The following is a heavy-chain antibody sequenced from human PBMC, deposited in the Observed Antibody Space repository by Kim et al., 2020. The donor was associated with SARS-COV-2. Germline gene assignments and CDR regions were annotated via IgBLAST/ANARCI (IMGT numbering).Heavy chain of an antibody. CDR3: AREPREVGYTKHSSSWDGGVVGAGFNYYWYYYGMDV. CDR2: ISSSGSTI. D-gene: IGHD6-13*01. V-gene: IGHV3-11*04. J-gene: IGHJ6*02. Sequence: GGSLRLSCAASGFTFSDYYMSWIRQAPGKGLEWVSYISSSGSTIYYADSVKGRFTISRDNAKNSLYLQMNSLRAEDTAVYYCAREPREVGYTKHSSSWDGGVVGAGFNYYWYYYGMDVWGQGTTVTVSS. CDR1: GFTFSDYY.